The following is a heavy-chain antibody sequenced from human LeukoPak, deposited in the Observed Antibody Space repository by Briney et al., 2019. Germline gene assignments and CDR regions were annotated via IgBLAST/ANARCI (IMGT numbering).Heavy chain of an antibody. CDR1: GYTFTGYY. D-gene: IGHD3-22*01. V-gene: IGHV1-46*01. CDR2: INPSGGST. Sequence: ASVKVSCKASGYTFTGYYMHWVRQAPGQGLEWMGIINPSGGSTSYAQKFQGRVTMTRDMSTSTVYMELSSLRSEDTAVYYCAIPKPRGYHDSSGLLDYWGQGTLVTVSS. CDR3: AIPKPRGYHDSSGLLDY. J-gene: IGHJ4*02.